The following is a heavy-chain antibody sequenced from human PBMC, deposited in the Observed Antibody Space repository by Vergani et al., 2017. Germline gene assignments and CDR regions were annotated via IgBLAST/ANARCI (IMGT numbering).Heavy chain of an antibody. D-gene: IGHD3-3*01. J-gene: IGHJ4*02. Sequence: QVQLQQWCAGLLKPSETLSLTCAVYGGSFSGYYWSWIRQPPGKGLEWIGEINHSGSTNYNPSLKSRVTISVDTSKNQFSLKLSSVTAADTAVYYCARHIEGRVLYYDFWSGSTFDYWGQGTLVTVSS. V-gene: IGHV4-34*01. CDR1: GGSFSGYY. CDR3: ARHIEGRVLYYDFWSGSTFDY. CDR2: INHSGST.